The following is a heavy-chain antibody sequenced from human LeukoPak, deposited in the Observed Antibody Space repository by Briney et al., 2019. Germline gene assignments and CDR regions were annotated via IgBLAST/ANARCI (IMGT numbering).Heavy chain of an antibody. CDR1: GFTSSDYW. CDR2: IKQDGSEK. D-gene: IGHD6-13*01. CDR3: ARGRWAPFDC. V-gene: IGHV3-7*01. Sequence: GGSLRLSCAASGFTSSDYWMHWIRQAPGKGLEWVANIKQDGSEKNYVASVKGRFTISRDNAKNSLYLQMNSLRAEDTALYYCARGRWAPFDCWGQGTLVTVSS. J-gene: IGHJ4*02.